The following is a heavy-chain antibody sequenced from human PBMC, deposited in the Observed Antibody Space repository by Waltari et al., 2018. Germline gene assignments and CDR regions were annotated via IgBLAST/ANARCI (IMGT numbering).Heavy chain of an antibody. D-gene: IGHD1-26*01. J-gene: IGHJ4*02. CDR1: AFSVSSND. CDR3: ARDKGVEPTTRFDY. V-gene: IGHV3-53*01. Sequence: EVQLVESGGGLIQPGGSLRLSCAASAFSVSSNDMTWVRQAPGKGLEWLSIVTSDDKTYYADSVKGRFTISRDNSKNTLYLEMSSLTAEDMAVYYCARDKGVEPTTRFDYWGQGTLVTVSS. CDR2: VTSDDKT.